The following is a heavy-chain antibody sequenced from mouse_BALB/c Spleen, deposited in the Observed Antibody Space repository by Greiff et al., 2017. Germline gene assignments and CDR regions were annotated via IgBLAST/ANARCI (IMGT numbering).Heavy chain of an antibody. J-gene: IGHJ4*01. CDR1: GYTFTSYW. Sequence: QVQLKQSGAELARPGASVKLSCKASGYTFTSYWMQWVKQRPGQGLEWIGAIYPGDGDTRYTQKFKGKATLTADKSSSTAYMQLSSLASEDSAVYYCARGGNYAAMDYWGQGTSVTVSS. V-gene: IGHV1-87*01. CDR3: ARGGNYAAMDY. D-gene: IGHD2-1*01. CDR2: IYPGDGDT.